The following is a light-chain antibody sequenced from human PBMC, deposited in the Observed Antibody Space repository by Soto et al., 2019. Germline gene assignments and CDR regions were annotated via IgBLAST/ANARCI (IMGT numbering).Light chain of an antibody. CDR3: QHYNRFTWS. V-gene: IGKV1-5*03. CDR2: KAS. CDR1: QSIDKW. Sequence: DIQMTQSPSTLSASVGDRVTITCRASQSIDKWLAWYQQKPGKAPKLLIYKASILQSGVPSRFSGSGSGTAFTLTISSLQPDDVGSYFCQHYNRFTWSFGQGTKVYIK. J-gene: IGKJ1*01.